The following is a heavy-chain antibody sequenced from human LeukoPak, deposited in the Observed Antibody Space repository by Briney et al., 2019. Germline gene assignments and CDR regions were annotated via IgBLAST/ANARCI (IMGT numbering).Heavy chain of an antibody. CDR2: INHSGST. V-gene: IGHV4-34*01. Sequence: SETLSLTCAVYGGSFSGYYWSWIRQPPGKGLEWTGEINHSGSTNYNPSLKSRVTISVDTSKNQFSLKLSSVTAADTAVYYCARGRSRVVAAKYYFDYWGQGTLVTVSS. J-gene: IGHJ4*02. CDR3: ARGRSRVVAAKYYFDY. CDR1: GGSFSGYY. D-gene: IGHD2-15*01.